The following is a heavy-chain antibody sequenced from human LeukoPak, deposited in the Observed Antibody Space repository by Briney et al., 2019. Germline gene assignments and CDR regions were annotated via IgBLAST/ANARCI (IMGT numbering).Heavy chain of an antibody. CDR2: ISPDGRTT. CDR1: GFTFNTYA. D-gene: IGHD4-23*01. Sequence: WGSLRLSCAVSGFTFNTYARHWVRQAPGKGLVWISRISPDGRTTAYADSVKGRFTVSRDNAKNTLFLQMNSLRPEDTSLYYCVGGTSADYWGQGTLVTVSS. V-gene: IGHV3-74*01. CDR3: VGGTSADY. J-gene: IGHJ4*02.